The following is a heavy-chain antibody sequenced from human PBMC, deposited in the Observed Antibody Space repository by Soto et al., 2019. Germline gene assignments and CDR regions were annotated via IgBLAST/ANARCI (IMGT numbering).Heavy chain of an antibody. D-gene: IGHD1-26*01. CDR2: INQDGSEK. Sequence: EVHLVESGGGLVQTGGSLRLSCAIFESTVSRDWMNWVRQAPGKGLEWVAHINQDGSEKYYVDSVKGRFTIPRDNAKKSLYLQMNTRRPADTAMSDGSVGVGGAVRGQGTLVTVSS. J-gene: IGHJ4*02. CDR3: SVGVGGAV. CDR1: ESTVSRDW. V-gene: IGHV3-7*01.